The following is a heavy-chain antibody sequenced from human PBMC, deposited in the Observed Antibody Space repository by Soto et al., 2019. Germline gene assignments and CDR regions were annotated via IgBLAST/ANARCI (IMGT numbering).Heavy chain of an antibody. CDR1: GGSISSSSYY. CDR3: ARRTEDWPGSLNTWFDP. Sequence: SETLSLTCTVSGGSISSSSYYWGWIRQPPGKGLEWIGNIYYSGSSYYNPSLKSRVTISVYTSKNQFSLKLSSVTAADTAVYYCARRTEDWPGSLNTWFDPWGQGTLVTVSS. CDR2: IYYSGSS. D-gene: IGHD3-9*01. V-gene: IGHV4-39*01. J-gene: IGHJ5*02.